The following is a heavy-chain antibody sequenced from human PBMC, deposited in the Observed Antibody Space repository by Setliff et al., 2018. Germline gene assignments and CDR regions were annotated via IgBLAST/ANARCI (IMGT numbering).Heavy chain of an antibody. J-gene: IGHJ4*02. V-gene: IGHV4-34*01. D-gene: IGHD2-8*02. Sequence: PSETLSLTCAVYGGSFSTYYWGWIRQPPGKGLEWIGNIYYSGSTYYNPSLKSRVTISVDTSKNQFSLKLSSVTAADTALYYCTVYNTGSSKDHYWGQGTPVTVSS. CDR3: TVYNTGSSKDHY. CDR1: GGSFSTYY. CDR2: IYYSGST.